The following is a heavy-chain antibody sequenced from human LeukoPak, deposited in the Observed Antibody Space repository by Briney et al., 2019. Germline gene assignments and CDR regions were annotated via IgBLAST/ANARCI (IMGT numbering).Heavy chain of an antibody. CDR3: AKGGRLYYDFWSGQHYFDY. J-gene: IGHJ4*02. V-gene: IGHV3-53*01. D-gene: IGHD3-3*01. Sequence: GGSLRLSCAASGFTVSSNYMSWVRQAPGKGLEWVSVIYSGGSTYYADSVKGRFTISRDNSKNTLYLQMNSLRAEDTAVYYCAKGGRLYYDFWSGQHYFDYWGQGTLVTVSS. CDR2: IYSGGST. CDR1: GFTVSSNY.